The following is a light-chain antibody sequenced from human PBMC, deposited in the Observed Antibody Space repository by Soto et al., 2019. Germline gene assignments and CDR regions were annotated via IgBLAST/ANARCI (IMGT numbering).Light chain of an antibody. J-gene: IGKJ4*01. CDR1: QSVSSN. V-gene: IGKV3-15*01. CDR3: QQYRNCTPTLT. Sequence: EIVMTQSPATLSVSPGERATLSCRASQSVSSNLACYQQTPCRAPRLLIYGASTRATGIPATFSGSGSGTEFTLTLSVLQSADSAVYYCQQYRNCTPTLTFGRGTKGDIK. CDR2: GAS.